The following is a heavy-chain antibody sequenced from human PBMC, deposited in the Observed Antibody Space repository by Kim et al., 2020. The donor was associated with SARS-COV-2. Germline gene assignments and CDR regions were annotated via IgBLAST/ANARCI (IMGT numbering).Heavy chain of an antibody. J-gene: IGHJ6*02. V-gene: IGHV4-59*08. CDR1: GGSISFYY. CDR3: AKQREQHLYYYGMDV. D-gene: IGHD1-26*01. Sequence: SETLSLTCTVSGGSISFYYWSWIRQPPGKGLEWIGYIYYSGSTNYNPSLKSRVTISVDTSKNQFSLKLTSVTAADTAVYYCAKQREQHLYYYGMDVWGQGTTVTVSS. CDR2: IYYSGST.